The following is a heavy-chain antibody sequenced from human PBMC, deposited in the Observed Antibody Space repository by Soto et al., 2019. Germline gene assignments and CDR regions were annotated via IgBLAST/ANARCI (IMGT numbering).Heavy chain of an antibody. CDR1: GGSISGGGYY. D-gene: IGHD3-22*01. Sequence: SSETLSLTCTVSGGSISGGGYYWSWIRQHPGKGLEWIGYIYDSGSTYYNPSLKRRITISLATSKNQFSLKLSSVTAADTAVYYCARWHFYDSSGPLRLFDPRGQGTLVTVSS. CDR3: ARWHFYDSSGPLRLFDP. J-gene: IGHJ5*02. V-gene: IGHV4-31*03. CDR2: IYDSGST.